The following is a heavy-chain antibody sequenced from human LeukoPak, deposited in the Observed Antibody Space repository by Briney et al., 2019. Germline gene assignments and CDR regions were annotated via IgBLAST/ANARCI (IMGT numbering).Heavy chain of an antibody. D-gene: IGHD3-22*01. Sequence: PGGPLILCCAAAGFTFIGSSMNWVRQAPGKVLEWVASMNRDPIYYAGSVKGRFTISRDDAKNSVYLQMNSLRAEDTAVYFCARDAYIYDTSGYYINDLWGQGTLVTVSS. V-gene: IGHV3-69-1*01. CDR2: MNRDPI. CDR1: GFTFIGSS. J-gene: IGHJ5*02. CDR3: ARDAYIYDTSGYYINDL.